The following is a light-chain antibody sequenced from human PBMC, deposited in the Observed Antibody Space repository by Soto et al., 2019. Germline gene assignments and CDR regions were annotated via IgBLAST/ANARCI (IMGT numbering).Light chain of an antibody. V-gene: IGKV3-15*01. CDR3: QQYNNWPPYT. J-gene: IGKJ2*01. Sequence: EIVMTQSPATLSVSPGERATLSCRASQSVGSNLAWFQQKPGQAPRLLIYGASTRATGIPARFSGTGSGTEFTLTISSLQSEDFPLYYCQQYNNWPPYTFGQGTKLEI. CDR2: GAS. CDR1: QSVGSN.